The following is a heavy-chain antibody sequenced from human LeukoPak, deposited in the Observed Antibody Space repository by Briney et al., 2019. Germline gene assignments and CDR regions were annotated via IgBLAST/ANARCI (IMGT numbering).Heavy chain of an antibody. CDR3: ARHYAQYCSSTSCYWVGAFDI. D-gene: IGHD2-2*01. J-gene: IGHJ3*02. CDR2: IYTSGST. CDR1: GGSISSYY. V-gene: IGHV4-4*09. Sequence: SQTLSLTCTVSGGSISSYYWSWIRQPPGKGLEWIGYIYTSGSTNYNPSLKSRVTISVDTSKNQFSLKLSSVTAADTAVYYCARHYAQYCSSTSCYWVGAFDIWGQGTMVTVSS.